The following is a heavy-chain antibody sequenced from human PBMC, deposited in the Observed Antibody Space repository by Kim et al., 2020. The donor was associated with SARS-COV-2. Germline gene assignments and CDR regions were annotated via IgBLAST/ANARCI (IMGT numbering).Heavy chain of an antibody. CDR3: ARAQRGRSYYGMDV. V-gene: IGHV4-34*01. CDR2: INHSGST. J-gene: IGHJ6*02. D-gene: IGHD3-10*01. CDR1: GGSFSGYY. Sequence: SETLSLTCAVYGGSFSGYYWSWIRQPPGKGLEWIGEINHSGSTNYNPSLKSRVTISVDTSTNQFSLKLSSVTAADTAVYYCARAQRGRSYYGMDVWGQGTTVTVSS.